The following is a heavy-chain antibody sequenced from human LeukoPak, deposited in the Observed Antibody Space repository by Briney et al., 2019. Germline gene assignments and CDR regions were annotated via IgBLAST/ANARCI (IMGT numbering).Heavy chain of an antibody. CDR1: GGTFSSYA. D-gene: IGHD2-2*01. V-gene: IGHV1-69*04. J-gene: IGHJ4*02. Sequence: ASVKVSCKASGGTFSSYAISWVRQAPGQGLEWMGRIIPILGIANYAQKFQGRVTITADKSTSTAYMELSSLRSEDTAVYYCARGACSSTSCYANSSARPEEDDYWGQGTLVTVSS. CDR3: ARGACSSTSCYANSSARPEEDDY. CDR2: IIPILGIA.